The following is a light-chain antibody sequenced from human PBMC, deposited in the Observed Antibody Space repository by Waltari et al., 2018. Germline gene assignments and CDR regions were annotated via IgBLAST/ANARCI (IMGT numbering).Light chain of an antibody. J-gene: IGKJ1*01. CDR2: WAS. CDR1: TSLLYGSNNKDY. V-gene: IGKV4-1*01. Sequence: IAVTQSPDSLSASLGERVTINCKSSTSLLYGSNNKDYLAWYQQRPGQPPKLLIYWASARNSGIPDRFSGSGSGTNFTLTISSLQSVDVAMYFCLQYFSAPWTFGQGTRVDIK. CDR3: LQYFSAPWT.